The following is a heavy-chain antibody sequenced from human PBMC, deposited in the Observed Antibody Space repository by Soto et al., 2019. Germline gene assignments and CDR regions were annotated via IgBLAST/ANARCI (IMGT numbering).Heavy chain of an antibody. V-gene: IGHV3-23*01. CDR1: GFTFSRYA. CDR2: ISGSVNVT. J-gene: IGHJ5*01. D-gene: IGHD6-19*01. CDR3: AKVKAVAGSAFDS. Sequence: EVQLLESGGTLVQPGGSLRLSCAASGFTFSRYAMTWVRQAPGKGLEWVSGISGSVNVTFYADSVKGRFTISRDNSKNTVYLQMNSLRAEDTAVYYCAKVKAVAGSAFDSWGRGTLVTVSS.